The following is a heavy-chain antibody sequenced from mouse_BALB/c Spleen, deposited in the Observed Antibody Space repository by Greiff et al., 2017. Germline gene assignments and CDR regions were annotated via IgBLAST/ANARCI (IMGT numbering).Heavy chain of an antibody. CDR2: ISSGGSYT. J-gene: IGHJ2*01. D-gene: IGHD2-1*01. Sequence: EVKLVESGGDLVKPGGSLKLSCAASGFTFSSYGMSWVRQTPDKRLEWVATISSGGSYTYYPDSVKGRFTISRDNAKNTLYLQMSSLKSEDTAMYYCARRGDYGNDYWGQGTTLTVSS. V-gene: IGHV5-6*02. CDR1: GFTFSSYG. CDR3: ARRGDYGNDY.